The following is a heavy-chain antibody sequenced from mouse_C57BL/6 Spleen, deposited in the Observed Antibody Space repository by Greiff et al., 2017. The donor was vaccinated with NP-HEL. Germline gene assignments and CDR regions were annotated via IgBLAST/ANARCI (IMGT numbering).Heavy chain of an antibody. D-gene: IGHD2-3*01. Sequence: VQLQQPGAELVRPGSSVKLSCKASGYTFTSYWMDWVKQRPGQGLEWIGNIYPSDSETHYNQKFKDKATLTVDKSSSAAYMQLSSLTSEDSAVYYCAREDGYYPFAYWGQGTLVTVSA. V-gene: IGHV1-61*01. CDR1: GYTFTSYW. CDR3: AREDGYYPFAY. CDR2: IYPSDSET. J-gene: IGHJ3*01.